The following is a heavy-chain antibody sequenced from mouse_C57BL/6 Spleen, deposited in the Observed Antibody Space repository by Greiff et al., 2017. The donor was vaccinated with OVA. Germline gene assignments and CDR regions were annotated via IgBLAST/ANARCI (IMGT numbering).Heavy chain of an antibody. V-gene: IGHV1-55*01. Sequence: QVQLQQPGAELVKPGASVKMSCKASGYTFTSYWITWVKQRPGQGLEWIGDIYPGSGSTNYNEKFKSKATLTVDTSSSTAYMQLSSLTSEDSAVYYCAREGSTRYTMGGPDYWGQGTSVTVSS. CDR3: AREGSTRYTMGGPDY. CDR1: GYTFTSYW. CDR2: IYPGSGST. J-gene: IGHJ4*01. D-gene: IGHD1-1*02.